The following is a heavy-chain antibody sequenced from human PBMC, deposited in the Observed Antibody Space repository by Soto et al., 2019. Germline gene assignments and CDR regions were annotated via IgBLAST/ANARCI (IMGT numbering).Heavy chain of an antibody. CDR3: ARLGYCSGGSCYSPKYYFDY. Sequence: QLQLQESGPGLVKPSETLSLTCTVSGGSISSSSYYWGWIRQPPGKGLEWIGSIYYSGSTYYNPSLMSRVTISVDTSKNQFSLKLSSVTAADTAVYYCARLGYCSGGSCYSPKYYFDYWGQGTLVTVSS. CDR1: GGSISSSSYY. J-gene: IGHJ4*02. D-gene: IGHD2-15*01. V-gene: IGHV4-39*01. CDR2: IYYSGST.